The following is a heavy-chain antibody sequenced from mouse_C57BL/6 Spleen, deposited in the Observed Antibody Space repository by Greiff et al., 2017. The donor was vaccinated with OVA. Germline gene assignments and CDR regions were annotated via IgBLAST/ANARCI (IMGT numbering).Heavy chain of an antibody. CDR3: ARSIYSSGYVGY. CDR1: GYTFTSYW. D-gene: IGHD3-2*02. J-gene: IGHJ2*01. CDR2: IDPSDSYT. Sequence: QVQLQQPGAELVMPGASVKLSCKASGYTFTSYWMHWVKQRPGQGLEWIGEIDPSDSYTNYNQKFKGKSTLTVDKSSSTAYMQLSSLTSEDSAVYYCARSIYSSGYVGYWGQGTTLTVSS. V-gene: IGHV1-69*01.